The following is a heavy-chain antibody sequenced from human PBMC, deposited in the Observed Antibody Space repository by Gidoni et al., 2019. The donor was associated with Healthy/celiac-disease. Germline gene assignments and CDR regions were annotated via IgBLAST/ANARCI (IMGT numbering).Heavy chain of an antibody. J-gene: IGHJ4*02. D-gene: IGHD4-17*01. CDR1: GFTFSNAW. CDR2: IKSKTDGGKT. V-gene: IGHV3-15*01. Sequence: EVQLVESGGGLVKPGGSLRLSCAASGFTFSNAWMSWVRQAPGKGLEWVGRIKSKTDGGKTDYAATVKGRFTSSRDDSKNTLYLQMNSLKTEDTAVYYCTTEGFYGDYDYWGKGTLVTVSS. CDR3: TTEGFYGDYDY.